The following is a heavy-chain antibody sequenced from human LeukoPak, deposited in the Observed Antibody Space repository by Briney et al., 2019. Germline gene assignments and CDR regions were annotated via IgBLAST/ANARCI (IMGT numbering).Heavy chain of an antibody. J-gene: IGHJ4*02. D-gene: IGHD3-22*01. CDR1: GFTFSNAW. CDR3: ARDHYYDSSSYYSPGYYFDY. Sequence: GGSLRLSCAASGFTFSNAWMNWVRQAPGKGLEWVSYISSSGSTIHYADSVKGRFTISRDNAKNSLYLQMNSLRAEDTAVYYCARDHYYDSSSYYSPGYYFDYWGQGTLVTVSS. V-gene: IGHV3-48*04. CDR2: ISSSGSTI.